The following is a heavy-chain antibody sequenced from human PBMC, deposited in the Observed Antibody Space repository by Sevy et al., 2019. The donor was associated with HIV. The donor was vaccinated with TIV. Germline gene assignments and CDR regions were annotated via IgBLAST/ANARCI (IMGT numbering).Heavy chain of an antibody. V-gene: IGHV1-18*01. CDR2: INPSDGNR. D-gene: IGHD1-26*01. CDR3: ARDVTGNYYVDY. Sequence: ASVKVSCKTSGYTFTDYGIGWVRQAPGQGLEWVSWINPSDGNRNYAQRLQGRVTMTTDTSTSTAYMELWSLRSDDTAIYYCARDVTGNYYVDYWGQGTLVTFSS. J-gene: IGHJ4*02. CDR1: GYTFTDYG.